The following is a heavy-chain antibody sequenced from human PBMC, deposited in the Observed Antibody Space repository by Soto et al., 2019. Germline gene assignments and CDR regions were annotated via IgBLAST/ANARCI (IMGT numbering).Heavy chain of an antibody. Sequence: ASVKVSCKASGGTFSSYAINWVRQAPGQGLEWMGGIIPIFGTANYAQKFQGRVTITADESTSTAYMELSSLRSEDTAVYYCARPVEMATISRSYLFYWGQGTLVTVSS. D-gene: IGHD5-12*01. CDR2: IIPIFGTA. CDR1: GGTFSSYA. CDR3: ARPVEMATISRSYLFY. V-gene: IGHV1-69*13. J-gene: IGHJ4*02.